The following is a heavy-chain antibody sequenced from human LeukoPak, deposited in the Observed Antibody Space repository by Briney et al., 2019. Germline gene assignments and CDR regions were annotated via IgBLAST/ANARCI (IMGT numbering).Heavy chain of an antibody. CDR2: IDNTEST. CDR1: GASISSYY. Sequence: PSETLSLTCTVSGASISSYYWRWIRQPPGKGLEWIGYIDNTESTNYNPSLRSRVTILVDKSRNQFSLKLSSVTAADTAVYYCATTDGYYYDSSGYYGEYGMDVWGQGTTVTVSS. J-gene: IGHJ6*02. V-gene: IGHV4-59*12. CDR3: ATTDGYYYDSSGYYGEYGMDV. D-gene: IGHD3-22*01.